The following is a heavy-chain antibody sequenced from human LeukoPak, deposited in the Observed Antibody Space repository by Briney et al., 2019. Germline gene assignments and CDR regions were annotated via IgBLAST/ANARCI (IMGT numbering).Heavy chain of an antibody. Sequence: PGGSLRLSCAASGFSISSYWMSWVRQAPGKGLEWVAFIRYDGSNKYYADSVKGRFTISRDNSKNTLYLQMNSLRAEDTAVYYCAKETPYYDILTGYPPHDYWGQGTLVTVSS. V-gene: IGHV3-30*02. J-gene: IGHJ4*02. CDR2: IRYDGSNK. CDR3: AKETPYYDILTGYPPHDY. CDR1: GFSISSYW. D-gene: IGHD3-9*01.